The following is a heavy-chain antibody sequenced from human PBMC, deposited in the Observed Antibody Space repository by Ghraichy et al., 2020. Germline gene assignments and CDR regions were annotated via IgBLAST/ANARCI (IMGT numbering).Heavy chain of an antibody. CDR3: ARTYPGGSEPEGDAFDI. V-gene: IGHV1-18*01. D-gene: IGHD2-15*01. CDR2: ISAYNGNT. CDR1: GYTFTSYG. Sequence: ASVKVSCKASGYTFTSYGISWVRQAPGQGLEWMGWISAYNGNTNYAQKLQGRVTMTTDTSTSTAYMELRSLRSDDTAVYYCARTYPGGSEPEGDAFDIWGQGTMVTVSS. J-gene: IGHJ3*02.